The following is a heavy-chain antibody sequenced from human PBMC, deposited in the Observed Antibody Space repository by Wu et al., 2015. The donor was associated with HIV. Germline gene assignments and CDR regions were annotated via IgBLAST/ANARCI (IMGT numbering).Heavy chain of an antibody. J-gene: IGHJ3*01. CDR1: GYTFNIFN. Sequence: QVHLVQSGAEVKKPGASVKVSCKVSGYTFNIFNINWVRQISGLGLEWMGWMNPKSGSAGYSQKFQGRVTITADESTSTAYMELSSLRSEDTAIYYCARGSFDYDISGYYMGGFDVWGPGTMVTVSS. D-gene: IGHD3-22*01. CDR3: ARGSFDYDISGYYMGGFDV. V-gene: IGHV1-8*03. CDR2: MNPKSGSA.